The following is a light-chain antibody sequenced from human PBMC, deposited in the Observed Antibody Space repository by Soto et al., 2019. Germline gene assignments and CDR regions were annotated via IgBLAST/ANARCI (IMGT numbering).Light chain of an antibody. CDR2: GYN. J-gene: IGLJ2*01. CDR1: SSNIGAGYD. Sequence: QSVLTQPTSVSGAPGQRVTISCTGSSSNIGAGYDVHWYQQLPGTAPKLLVYGYNNRPSGVPDRFSVSKSGTSASLTITGLQTEDEADYYCQSYDSSLSAWVFGGGTQLTVL. CDR3: QSYDSSLSAWV. V-gene: IGLV1-40*01.